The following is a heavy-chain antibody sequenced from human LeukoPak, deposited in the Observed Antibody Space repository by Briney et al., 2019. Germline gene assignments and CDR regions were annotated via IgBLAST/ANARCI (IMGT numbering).Heavy chain of an antibody. CDR3: AKRGVVIRVILVGFHKEAYYFDS. J-gene: IGHJ4*02. V-gene: IGHV3-23*01. Sequence: SGGSLRLSCAVSGITLSNYGMSWVRQAPGKGLEWVAGISGSGGGTNYADSVKGRFTISRDNSKNTLHLQMNSLRAEDTAVYFCAKRGVVIRVILVGFHKEAYYFDSWGQGALVTVSS. CDR1: GITLSNYG. CDR2: ISGSGGGT. D-gene: IGHD3-22*01.